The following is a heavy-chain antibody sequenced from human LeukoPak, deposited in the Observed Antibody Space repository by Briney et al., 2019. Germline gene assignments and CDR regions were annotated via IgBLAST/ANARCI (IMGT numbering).Heavy chain of an antibody. V-gene: IGHV4-34*01. CDR3: ARGGYVLLWFGAEDWFDP. Sequence: SETLSLTCAVYGGSFSGYYWSWIRQPPGKGLEWIGEINHSGSTNYNPSLKSRVTISVDTSKNQFSLKLSPVTAADTAVYYCARGGYVLLWFGAEDWFDPWGQGTLVTVSS. D-gene: IGHD3-10*01. CDR2: INHSGST. CDR1: GGSFSGYY. J-gene: IGHJ5*02.